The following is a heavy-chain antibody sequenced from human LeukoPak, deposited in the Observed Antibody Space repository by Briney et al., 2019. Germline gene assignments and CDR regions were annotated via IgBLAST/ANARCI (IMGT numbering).Heavy chain of an antibody. J-gene: IGHJ4*02. CDR3: AKDSYGDYEGYYFDY. CDR2: IRYDGSNK. Sequence: GGSLRLSCAASGFTFSSYGMHWVRQAPGKGLEWVAFIRYDGSNKYYADSVKGRLTISRDNSKNTLYLQMNSLRAEDTAVYYCAKDSYGDYEGYYFDYWGQGTLVTVSS. D-gene: IGHD4-17*01. V-gene: IGHV3-30*02. CDR1: GFTFSSYG.